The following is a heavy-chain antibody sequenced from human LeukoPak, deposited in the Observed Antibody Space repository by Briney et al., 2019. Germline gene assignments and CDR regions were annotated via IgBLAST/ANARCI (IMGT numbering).Heavy chain of an antibody. J-gene: IGHJ4*02. Sequence: GGSLRLSCAASGFAFGSYGMSWVRQAPGKGLEWVSGVSGGGSSTYYADSVKGRFTISRDNSKNMLYLQMNSLRAEDTAVYYCAKDLYTSRYACCFDYWGQGTLVTVSS. CDR3: AKDLYTSRYACCFDY. CDR2: VSGGGSST. V-gene: IGHV3-23*01. D-gene: IGHD6-13*01. CDR1: GFAFGSYG.